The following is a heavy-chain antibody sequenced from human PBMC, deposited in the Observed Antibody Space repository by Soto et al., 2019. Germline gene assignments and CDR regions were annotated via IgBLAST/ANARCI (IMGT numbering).Heavy chain of an antibody. V-gene: IGHV1-18*01. J-gene: IGHJ6*03. CDR2: MNPNNGNT. Sequence: ASVKVSCKASGYTFTNSDINWVRQANGQGLEWMGWMNPNNGNTKYAQKLQGRVTMTTDASTSTAYLELRSLTSDDTAVYYCARDRGVAPPVAGNTHYYYYMDVWGKGTTVTVSS. CDR3: ARDRGVAPPVAGNTHYYYYMDV. CDR1: GYTFTNSD. D-gene: IGHD6-19*01.